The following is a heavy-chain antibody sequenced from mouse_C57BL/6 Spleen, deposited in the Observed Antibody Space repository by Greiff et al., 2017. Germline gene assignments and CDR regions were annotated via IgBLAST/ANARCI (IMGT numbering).Heavy chain of an antibody. CDR3: TRDGFAY. Sequence: VQLQQSGAELVRPGASVTLSCKASGYTFTDYEMHWVKQTPVHGLEWIGAIDPETGGTAYNQKFKGKAMLTADKSSSTAYMELRSLTSEDSAVYYCTRDGFAYWGQVTLVTVSA. CDR1: GYTFTDYE. J-gene: IGHJ3*01. V-gene: IGHV1-15*01. CDR2: IDPETGGT.